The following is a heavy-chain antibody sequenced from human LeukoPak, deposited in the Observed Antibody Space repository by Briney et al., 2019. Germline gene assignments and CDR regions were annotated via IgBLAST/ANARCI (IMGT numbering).Heavy chain of an antibody. J-gene: IGHJ3*02. CDR3: ARDPSDFWSGYYVHDAFDI. V-gene: IGHV1-18*01. CDR2: ISAYNSNT. CDR1: GYTFTSYG. D-gene: IGHD3-3*01. Sequence: ASVKVSCKASGYTFTSYGISWVRQAPGQGLEWMGWISAYNSNTNYAQKLQGRVTMTTDTSTSTAYMELRSLRSDDTAVYYCARDPSDFWSGYYVHDAFDIWGQGTMVTVSS.